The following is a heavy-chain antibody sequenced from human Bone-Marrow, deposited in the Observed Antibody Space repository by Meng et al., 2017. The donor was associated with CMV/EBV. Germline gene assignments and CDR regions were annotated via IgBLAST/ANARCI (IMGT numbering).Heavy chain of an antibody. J-gene: IGHJ4*02. CDR1: GFTFSSYW. CDR2: IKQDGSEK. CDR3: AREAYKYPY. Sequence: GESLKISCAASGFTFSSYWMSWVRQAPGKGLEWVANIKQDGSEKYYLDSVKGRFTISRDNAKNSLYLQMNSLRAEDTAIYYCAREAYKYPYWGQGTLVTASS. V-gene: IGHV3-7*01. D-gene: IGHD1-14*01.